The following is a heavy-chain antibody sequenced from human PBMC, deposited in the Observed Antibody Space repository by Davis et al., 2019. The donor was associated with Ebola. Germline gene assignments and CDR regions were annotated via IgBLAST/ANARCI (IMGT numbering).Heavy chain of an antibody. J-gene: IGHJ6*04. CDR3: ARSGLSFGVVKYHYGMDV. D-gene: IGHD3-3*01. V-gene: IGHV3-74*01. CDR2: INSAGTIT. CDR1: GFTFSNYW. Sequence: HTGGSLRLSCAASGFTFSNYWMHWVRQAPGKGLVWVSRINSAGTITSYADFVKGRFSISRDNAKNTLYVQMHSLRAEDTAVYYCARSGLSFGVVKYHYGMDVWGKGTTVTVSS.